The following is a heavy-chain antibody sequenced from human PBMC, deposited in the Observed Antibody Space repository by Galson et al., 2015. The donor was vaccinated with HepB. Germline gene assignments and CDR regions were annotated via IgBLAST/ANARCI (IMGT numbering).Heavy chain of an antibody. CDR2: ISSSSSYI. J-gene: IGHJ4*02. CDR3: ARAWGGYGWIDY. Sequence: SLRLSCAASGFTFSSYSMNWVRQAPGKGLEWVSSISSSSSYIYYADSVKGRFTISRDNAKNSLYLQMNSLRAEDTAVYYCARAWGGYGWIDYWGQGTLVTVSS. D-gene: IGHD5-12*01. V-gene: IGHV3-21*01. CDR1: GFTFSSYS.